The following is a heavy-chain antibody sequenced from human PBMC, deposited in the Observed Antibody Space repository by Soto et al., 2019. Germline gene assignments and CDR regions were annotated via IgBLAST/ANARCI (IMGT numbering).Heavy chain of an antibody. D-gene: IGHD2-15*01. CDR1: GDAISNLDCF. Sequence: PRSLTRSVCGDAISNLDCFWAWICQHPGQALEYIGYTYKSATTYYNPSFESRVAISVDTSKSQFSLNVTSVTAADTAVYFCARGRYCLTGRCFPNWFDSWGQGALVTVS. CDR2: TYKSATT. J-gene: IGHJ5*01. CDR3: ARGRYCLTGRCFPNWFDS. V-gene: IGHV4-30-4*01.